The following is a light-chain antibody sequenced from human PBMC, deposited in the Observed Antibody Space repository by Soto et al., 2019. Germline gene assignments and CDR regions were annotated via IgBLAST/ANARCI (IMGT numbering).Light chain of an antibody. J-gene: IGKJ1*01. Sequence: EIVLTQAPCTLSLYPGERATLSCRSSQSVSISYLAWYQQTPGQAPRLLIYGASTRATGIPARFSGGGSGTEFTLTISSLQPDDFATYYCQQYHTYSWTFGPGTKVDIK. CDR1: QSVSISY. CDR2: GAS. V-gene: IGKV3-20*01. CDR3: QQYHTYSWT.